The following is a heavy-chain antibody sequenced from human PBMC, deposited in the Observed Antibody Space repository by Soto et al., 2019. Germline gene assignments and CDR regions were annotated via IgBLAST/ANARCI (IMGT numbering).Heavy chain of an antibody. V-gene: IGHV3-21*01. CDR2: ISPSSDYI. D-gene: IGHD2-2*01. Sequence: EVQLVESGGGLVKPGGSLRLSCAASGFTFSIYTMNWVRQAPGKGLEWVSSISPSSDYIYYADSLKGRFTISRDNTKNSLYLQMNGLGVEDTAVYYCARGHIVVLPAASRAYYYGLDVWGQGTTVTVSS. J-gene: IGHJ6*02. CDR1: GFTFSIYT. CDR3: ARGHIVVLPAASRAYYYGLDV.